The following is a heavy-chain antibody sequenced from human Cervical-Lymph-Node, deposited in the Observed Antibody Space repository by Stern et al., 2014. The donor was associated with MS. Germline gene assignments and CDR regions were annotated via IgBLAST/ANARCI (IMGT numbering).Heavy chain of an antibody. Sequence: QVQLVQSGAEVKKPGASVEVSCKASGYIFTSYYMHWVRQAPGQGLEWMGRINPDSGGTNYAQKFQGRVAMTRDTSITTAYMKLSRLRSDDTAVYYCAIRFLDGLDVWGQGTTVTVSS. V-gene: IGHV1-2*06. J-gene: IGHJ6*02. CDR3: AIRFLDGLDV. D-gene: IGHD3-3*01. CDR1: GYIFTSYY. CDR2: INPDSGGT.